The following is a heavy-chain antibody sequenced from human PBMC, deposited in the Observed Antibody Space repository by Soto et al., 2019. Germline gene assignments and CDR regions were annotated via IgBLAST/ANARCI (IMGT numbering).Heavy chain of an antibody. J-gene: IGHJ6*02. Sequence: GESLKISCQVSGYPFTTYWIGWVRQMPGKGLEWMGIIYPGDSDTRYSPSFQGQVTISADKSISTAYLQWSSLKASDTAMYYCARHITMVRGVPRDRYYGMDVWGQGTTVTVSS. D-gene: IGHD3-10*01. CDR2: IYPGDSDT. V-gene: IGHV5-51*01. CDR3: ARHITMVRGVPRDRYYGMDV. CDR1: GYPFTTYW.